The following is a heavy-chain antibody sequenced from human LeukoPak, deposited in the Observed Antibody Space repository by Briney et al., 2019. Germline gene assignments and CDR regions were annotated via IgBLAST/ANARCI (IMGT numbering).Heavy chain of an antibody. Sequence: KPGGSLRLXCAASGFTYSDYYMSWIRLAPGKGLESVSYISSSGSTIYYADSVKGRFTISRDNAKNSLYLQMNSLRAEDTAVYYCASLPDTVTTIFFDYWGQGTLVTVSS. CDR3: ASLPDTVTTIFFDY. D-gene: IGHD4-17*01. J-gene: IGHJ4*02. CDR1: GFTYSDYY. CDR2: ISSSGSTI. V-gene: IGHV3-11*04.